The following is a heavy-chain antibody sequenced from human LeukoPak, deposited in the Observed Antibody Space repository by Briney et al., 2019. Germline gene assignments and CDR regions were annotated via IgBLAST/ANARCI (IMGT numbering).Heavy chain of an antibody. CDR1: GFTFSDFW. V-gene: IGHV3-7*02. Sequence: PGGSLRLSCAASGFTFSDFWMSWVRQAPGKGLEWVANIKPDGSDKYYVDSVKGRFTVSRDNAKNSLYLQTNCLRAEDTAVYYCARVSPYYYDSSGAPFDYWGQGTLVTVSS. J-gene: IGHJ4*02. CDR3: ARVSPYYYDSSGAPFDY. D-gene: IGHD3-22*01. CDR2: IKPDGSDK.